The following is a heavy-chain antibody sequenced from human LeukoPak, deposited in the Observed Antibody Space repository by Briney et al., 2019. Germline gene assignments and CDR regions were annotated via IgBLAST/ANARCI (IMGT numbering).Heavy chain of an antibody. CDR3: AREELGDDFTYYFDL. CDR1: GFTFSSYS. Sequence: QSGGSLRLSCAVSGFTFSSYSRGWVGKAQGRGLGWVPRISGSGESTFYGESVKGRFGISRDNSGNKLFLHMNSLRAEDTAVYYCAREELGDDFTYYFDLWGQGTLVTVSS. J-gene: IGHJ4*02. CDR2: ISGSGEST. D-gene: IGHD1-7*01. V-gene: IGHV3-23*01.